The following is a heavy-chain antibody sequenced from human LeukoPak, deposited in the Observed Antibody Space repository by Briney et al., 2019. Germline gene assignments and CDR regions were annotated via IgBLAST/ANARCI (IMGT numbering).Heavy chain of an antibody. D-gene: IGHD2-2*01. V-gene: IGHV3-23*01. CDR2: ISAGGETP. CDR1: GFTFSSYA. J-gene: IGHJ4*02. CDR3: AKRSYCSTTNCHDFDY. Sequence: GGSLRLSCAASGFTFSSYAMSWVRQAPGKGLEWVSAISAGGETPYYADSVKGRFTISRDNFKNTLYLQMNSLRAGDTAVYYCAKRSYCSTTNCHDFDYWGQGTLVTVSS.